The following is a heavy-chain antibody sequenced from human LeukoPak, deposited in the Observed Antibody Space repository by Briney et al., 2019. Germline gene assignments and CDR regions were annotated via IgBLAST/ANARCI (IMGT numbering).Heavy chain of an antibody. CDR2: IIPIFGTA. CDR3: ARDGSLLWFGESPSYFDY. D-gene: IGHD3-10*01. J-gene: IGHJ4*02. V-gene: IGHV1-69*05. Sequence: SVKVSCKASGGTFSSYAISWVRQAPGQGLEWMGRIIPIFGTANYAQKFQGRVTITTDESTSTAYMELSSLRSEDTAVYYCARDGSLLWFGESPSYFDYWGQGTLVTVSS. CDR1: GGTFSSYA.